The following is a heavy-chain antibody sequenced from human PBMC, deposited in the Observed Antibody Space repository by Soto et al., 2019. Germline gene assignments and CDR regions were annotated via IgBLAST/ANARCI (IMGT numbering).Heavy chain of an antibody. CDR3: ARDSSQYGDSPLDY. V-gene: IGHV3-33*01. CDR2: IWYDGSNK. D-gene: IGHD4-17*01. CDR1: GFTFSSYG. J-gene: IGHJ4*02. Sequence: GGSLRLSCAASGFTFSSYGMHWVRQAPGKGLEWVAVIWYDGSNKYYADSVKGRFTISRDNSKNTLYLQMNSLRAEDTAVYYCARDSSQYGDSPLDYWGQGTLVTVSS.